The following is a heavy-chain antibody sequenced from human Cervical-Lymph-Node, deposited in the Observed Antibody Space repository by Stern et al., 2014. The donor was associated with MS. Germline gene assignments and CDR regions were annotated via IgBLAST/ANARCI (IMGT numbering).Heavy chain of an antibody. D-gene: IGHD3-22*01. Sequence: VQLVESGAEVKKPGASVKVSCKASGYTFTSYGISWVRQAPGQGLEWVGWISAYNGNTNYAQKLQGRGTMTTDTSTSTAYMELRSLRSDDTAVYYCARGDPYDSTRTYYYGMDVWGQGTTVTVSS. V-gene: IGHV1-18*01. CDR3: ARGDPYDSTRTYYYGMDV. CDR2: ISAYNGNT. J-gene: IGHJ6*02. CDR1: GYTFTSYG.